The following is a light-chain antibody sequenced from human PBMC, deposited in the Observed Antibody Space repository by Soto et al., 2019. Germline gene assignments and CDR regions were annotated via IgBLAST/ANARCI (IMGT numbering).Light chain of an antibody. CDR2: GAS. J-gene: IGKJ5*01. Sequence: EIVMTQSPATLSVSPGERATLSCRASQSVDSYLVWYQQKPGQAPRLLIFGASNRATGIPARFSGSGSGTDFTLTINSLEPDDFAVYYCQQRDSWPITFSQGTRLEIK. CDR1: QSVDSY. CDR3: QQRDSWPIT. V-gene: IGKV3-11*01.